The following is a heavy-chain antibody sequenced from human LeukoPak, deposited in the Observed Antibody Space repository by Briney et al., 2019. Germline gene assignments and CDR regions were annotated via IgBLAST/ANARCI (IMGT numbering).Heavy chain of an antibody. CDR1: GGSISSGGYS. Sequence: PSQTLSLTCAVSGGSISSGGYSWSWIRQPPGKGLEWIGYIYHSGSTYYNPSLKSRVTISVDTSKNQFSLKLSSVTAADTAVYYCARGQVLLGYYDFWSGYSKEQNWFDPWGQGTLVTVSS. V-gene: IGHV4-30-2*01. CDR2: IYHSGST. D-gene: IGHD3-3*01. CDR3: ARGQVLLGYYDFWSGYSKEQNWFDP. J-gene: IGHJ5*02.